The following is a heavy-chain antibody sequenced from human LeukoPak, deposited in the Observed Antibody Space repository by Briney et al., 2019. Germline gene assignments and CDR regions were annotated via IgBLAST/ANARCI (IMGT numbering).Heavy chain of an antibody. CDR2: VYYSGST. Sequence: SETLSLTCTVSGGSISSSNYYWGWIRQPPGKGLEWIGSVYYSGSTSYNPSLKSRVTISVDTSKNQCSLKLSSVTAADTAVYYSASLADGRLLDYWGQGTLVTVSS. CDR1: GGSISSSNYY. J-gene: IGHJ4*02. CDR3: ASLADGRLLDY. V-gene: IGHV4-39*01. D-gene: IGHD1-26*01.